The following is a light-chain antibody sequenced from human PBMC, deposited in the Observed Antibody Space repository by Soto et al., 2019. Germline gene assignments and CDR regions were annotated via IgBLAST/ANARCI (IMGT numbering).Light chain of an antibody. CDR1: QSIYTW. J-gene: IGKJ4*01. CDR2: MAS. V-gene: IGKV1-5*03. Sequence: DIQMPQSPSTLSASVGDRVTITCRANQSIYTWLTWYQHKPGKAPKFLIYMASSLENGVPSRFSGSGSGTEFTLTISSLQPDDFATSYCQQSYSTPLTFGGGTRWIS. CDR3: QQSYSTPLT.